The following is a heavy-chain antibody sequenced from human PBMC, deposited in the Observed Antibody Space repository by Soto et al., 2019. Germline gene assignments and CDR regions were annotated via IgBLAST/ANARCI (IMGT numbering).Heavy chain of an antibody. D-gene: IGHD3-22*01. V-gene: IGHV6-1*01. J-gene: IGHJ4*02. CDR1: GDSVSSNSAA. CDR2: TSYRSKWYN. CDR3: ACSDGSGFGFDY. Sequence: SQTLSLTCDISGDSVSSNSAAWNWIRQSPSRGLEWLGRTSYRSKWYNDYAVSVKSRITINPDTSKNQFSLQLNSVTPEDTALYYCACSDGSGFGFDYWGQGTLVTVSS.